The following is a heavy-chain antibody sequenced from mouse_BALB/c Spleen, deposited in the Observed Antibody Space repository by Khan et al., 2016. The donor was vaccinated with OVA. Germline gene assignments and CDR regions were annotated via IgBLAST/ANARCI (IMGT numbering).Heavy chain of an antibody. CDR2: IRYSGST. CDR3: ARTARIKY. CDR1: GYSITSGYG. J-gene: IGHJ2*01. Sequence: VQLQESGPGLVKPSQSLSLTCTVTGYSITSGYGWNWIRQFPGNKLEWMGYIRYSGSTNYNPSLKSRISITRATSKNQLFLQLKSVTTEDTATYDCARTARIKYWGQGTTLTVSS. D-gene: IGHD1-2*01. V-gene: IGHV3-1*02.